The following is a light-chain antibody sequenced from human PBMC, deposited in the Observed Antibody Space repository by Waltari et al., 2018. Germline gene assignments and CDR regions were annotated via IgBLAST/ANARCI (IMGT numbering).Light chain of an antibody. V-gene: IGLV2-11*01. Sequence: QSALTQPRSVSGSPGQSVTISCPGTSSDVGGYNYVSWYQQHPGKAPKLMIYDVSKRPSGVPDRFSGSKSGNTASLTISGLQAEDEADYYCYSYAGTLFGGGTKLTVL. J-gene: IGLJ2*01. CDR1: SSDVGGYNY. CDR3: YSYAGTL. CDR2: DVS.